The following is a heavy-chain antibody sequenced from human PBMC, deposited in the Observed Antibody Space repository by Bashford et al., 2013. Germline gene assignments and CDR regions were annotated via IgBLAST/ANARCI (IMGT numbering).Heavy chain of an antibody. CDR2: VVSGNNIF. J-gene: IGHJ6*02. CDR3: ARDRNIGVSHGMDV. V-gene: IGHV3-48*02. Sequence: VXQAPGKGLEWIAYVVSGNNIFDYADSVKGRFTVSRDNVKNSVYLEMNGLRDDDTAVYYCARDRNIGVSHGMDVWGRRDRWSPSP. D-gene: IGHD2/OR15-2a*01.